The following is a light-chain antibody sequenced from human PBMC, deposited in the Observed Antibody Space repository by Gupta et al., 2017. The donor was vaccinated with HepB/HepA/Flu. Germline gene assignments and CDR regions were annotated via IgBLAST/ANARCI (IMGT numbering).Light chain of an antibody. Sequence: DIVMTQSPDSLAVSLGERATINCKSSQSVLYSSNNKNYLAWYQQKPGQPPKLLIYWASTRESGFPDRFSGSGSGTDFTLTISSLQAEDVAVYYCQQYYSTPGSFGQGTKLEIK. CDR2: WAS. J-gene: IGKJ2*04. CDR3: QQYYSTPGS. CDR1: QSVLYSSNNKNY. V-gene: IGKV4-1*01.